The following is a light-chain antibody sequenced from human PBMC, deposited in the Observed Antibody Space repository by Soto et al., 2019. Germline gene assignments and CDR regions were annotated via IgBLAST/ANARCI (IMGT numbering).Light chain of an antibody. CDR3: QQRSDWPKT. V-gene: IGKV3-15*01. J-gene: IGKJ1*01. CDR1: QSISSN. Sequence: EIVMTQSPATLSVSPGERATLSCRASQSISSNLAWYQQKPGQAPRLLMFRTSSRATGFPARFSGSGSGTEFNLTISSLEPEDFAVYYCQQRSDWPKTFGQGTKVEIK. CDR2: RTS.